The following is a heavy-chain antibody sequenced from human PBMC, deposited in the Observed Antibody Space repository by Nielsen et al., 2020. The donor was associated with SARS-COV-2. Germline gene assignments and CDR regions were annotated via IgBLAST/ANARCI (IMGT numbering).Heavy chain of an antibody. Sequence: GESLKISCAASGFIFRAYGMHWVRQAPGKGLEWVAIIWYDGSDKYYAESVKGRFTISRDNSKNILYLQMNSLRAEDTALYYCAKLPIWYVAARDDAFDIWGQGTMVTVSS. V-gene: IGHV3-30*02. CDR3: AKLPIWYVAARDDAFDI. CDR2: IWYDGSDK. J-gene: IGHJ3*02. CDR1: GFIFRAYG. D-gene: IGHD6-13*01.